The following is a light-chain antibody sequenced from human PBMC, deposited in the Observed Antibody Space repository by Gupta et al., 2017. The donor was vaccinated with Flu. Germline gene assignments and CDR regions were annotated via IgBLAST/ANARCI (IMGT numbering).Light chain of an antibody. J-gene: IGKJ2*01. CDR2: WAS. Sequence: DIVMTQSPDSLAVSLGERATINCRSSQTVLYSSTDKNYLAWYQQRPGQPPKLLIYWASTRESGAPDRFSGSGSGTDFTLTINNLQAEDVAVYYCQQYYTTPTFGQGTKLEI. CDR3: QQYYTTPT. V-gene: IGKV4-1*01. CDR1: QTVLYSSTDKNY.